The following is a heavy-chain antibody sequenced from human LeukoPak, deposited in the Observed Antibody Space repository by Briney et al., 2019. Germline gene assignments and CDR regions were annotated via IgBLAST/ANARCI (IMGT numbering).Heavy chain of an antibody. CDR2: IDSIGNSI. CDR1: GFTFSDYY. D-gene: IGHD2-2*01. Sequence: GGSLRLSCAASGFTFSDYYMTWIRQPPGKGLEWVSYIDSIGNSIYYADSVKGRFTISRDDSKNTVYLQMNSLRAEDTAIYYCAKVAPGYCSSTSCYRGIDYWGQGTLVTVSS. V-gene: IGHV3-11*01. J-gene: IGHJ4*02. CDR3: AKVAPGYCSSTSCYRGIDY.